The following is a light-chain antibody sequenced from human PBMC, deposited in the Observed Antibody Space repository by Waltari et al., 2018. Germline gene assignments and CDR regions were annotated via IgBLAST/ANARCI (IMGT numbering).Light chain of an antibody. CDR1: SSNIGAGYD. J-gene: IGLJ3*02. CDR2: GNR. Sequence: QSVLTQPPSVSGAPGQRVTISCTGSSSNIGAGYDVHWYQQLPGTAPKLLIYGNRTRPSGVPDGFSCSKSCTSASLAITVLQADDEADYYCQSYDSSLSGPNWVFGGGTKLTVL. V-gene: IGLV1-40*01. CDR3: QSYDSSLSGPNWV.